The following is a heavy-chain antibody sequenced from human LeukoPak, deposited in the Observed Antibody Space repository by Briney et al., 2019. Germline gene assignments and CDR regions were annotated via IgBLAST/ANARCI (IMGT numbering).Heavy chain of an antibody. Sequence: SVKVSCKASGGTFSSYAISWVRQAPGQGLEWMGGIIPIFGTANYAQKFQGRVTITTDESTSTAYMELSSLRSEDTAVYYCALVPAVTPYYYYYMDVWGKGTTVTVSS. J-gene: IGHJ6*03. CDR3: ALVPAVTPYYYYYMDV. CDR1: GGTFSSYA. V-gene: IGHV1-69*05. CDR2: IIPIFGTA. D-gene: IGHD2-2*01.